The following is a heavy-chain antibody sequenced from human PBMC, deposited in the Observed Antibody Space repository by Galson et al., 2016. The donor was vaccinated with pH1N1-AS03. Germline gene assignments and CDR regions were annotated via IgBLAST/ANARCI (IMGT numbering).Heavy chain of an antibody. D-gene: IGHD4-17*01. CDR2: IYWDDDK. J-gene: IGHJ4*02. CDR1: GFSLRTSGVG. CDR3: AQSDYGDYVDYFDY. V-gene: IGHV2-5*02. Sequence: PALVKPTQTLTLTCTFSGFSLRTSGVGVGWIRQPPGKALEWLALIYWDDDKRYSPSLKSRLTITKDTSKNQVVPTMTNMDPVDTATYYCAQSDYGDYVDYFDYWGQGTLVTVSS.